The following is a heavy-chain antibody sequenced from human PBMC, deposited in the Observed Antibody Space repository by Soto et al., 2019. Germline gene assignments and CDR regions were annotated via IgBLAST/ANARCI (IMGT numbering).Heavy chain of an antibody. J-gene: IGHJ4*02. Sequence: ASVKVSCKASGYTFTTYAMHWVRQAPGQKLEWMGWINTGNGNTKYSQKFQGRVTITGDTSASTAYMELSSLRSEDTAVYYCARGTIALTSISDYWGQGTLVTVSS. CDR1: GYTFTTYA. D-gene: IGHD2-21*02. V-gene: IGHV1-3*04. CDR3: ARGTIALTSISDY. CDR2: INTGNGNT.